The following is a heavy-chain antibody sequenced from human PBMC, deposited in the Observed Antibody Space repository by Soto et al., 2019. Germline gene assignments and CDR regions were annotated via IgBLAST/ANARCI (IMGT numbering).Heavy chain of an antibody. CDR3: ARGVSAGVDY. V-gene: IGHV1-8*01. CDR2: MEPSTGRT. J-gene: IGHJ4*02. CDR1: GYGFTSLD. D-gene: IGHD1-26*01. Sequence: ASVKVSCKASGYGFTSLDINWVRQTAGQGLEWMGWMEPSTGRTGYAQKFQGRVTMTRDTSINTAYMELTTLTSDDTAFYYCARGVSAGVDYWGQGTLVTVSS.